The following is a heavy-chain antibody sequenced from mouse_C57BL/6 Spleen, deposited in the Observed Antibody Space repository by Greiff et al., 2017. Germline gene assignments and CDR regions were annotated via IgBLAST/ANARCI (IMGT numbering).Heavy chain of an antibody. J-gene: IGHJ3*01. CDR2: ISDGGSYT. Sequence: EVKLVESGGGLVKPGGSLKLSCAASGFTFSSYAMSWVRQTPDKRLEWVATISDGGSYTYYPDNVKGRFTISRDNAKNNLYLQMIHLKSEDTAMYDCERDRGNAAWFAYWGQGTLVTVSA. CDR1: GFTFSSYA. V-gene: IGHV5-4*01. CDR3: ERDRGNAAWFAY. D-gene: IGHD2-1*01.